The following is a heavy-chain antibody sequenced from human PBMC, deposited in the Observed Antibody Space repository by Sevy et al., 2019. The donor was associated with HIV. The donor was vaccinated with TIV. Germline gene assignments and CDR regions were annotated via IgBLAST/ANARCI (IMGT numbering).Heavy chain of an antibody. V-gene: IGHV3-23*01. CDR2: VSGNDGST. CDR1: GFIFSKFA. CDR3: AKDFSYGGNSWNFDL. D-gene: IGHD3-9*01. J-gene: IGHJ4*02. Sequence: GGSLRLSCAASGFIFSKFALSWVRQAPGRGLEWVSAVSGNDGSTYYAASVKGRFTISRDISENMLYLQMNSLSAEDTAVYYCAKDFSYGGNSWNFDLWCQGTLVTVSS.